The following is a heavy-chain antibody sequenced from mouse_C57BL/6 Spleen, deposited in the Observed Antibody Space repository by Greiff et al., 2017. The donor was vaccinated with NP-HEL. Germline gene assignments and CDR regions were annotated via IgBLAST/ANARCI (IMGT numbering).Heavy chain of an antibody. CDR3: ARYGYGDY. CDR2: ISSGSSTI. Sequence: DVMLVESGGGLVKPGGSLKLSCAASGFTFSDYGMHWVRQAPEKGLEWVAYISSGSSTIYYADTVKGRFTISRDNAKNILFLQMTSLRSEDTAMYYCARYGYGDYWGQGTTLTVSS. D-gene: IGHD2-2*01. V-gene: IGHV5-17*01. CDR1: GFTFSDYG. J-gene: IGHJ2*01.